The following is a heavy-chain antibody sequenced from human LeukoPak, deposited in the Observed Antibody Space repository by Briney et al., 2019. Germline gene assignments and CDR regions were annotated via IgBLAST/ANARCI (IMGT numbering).Heavy chain of an antibody. CDR3: ASGDSFDI. Sequence: GSLRLSCAASGLTFYSHWMSWVRQAPGKGLEWVANIKQDGSEKHYADSVKGRFTISRDNAKDSLYLLLNSLRAEDTAVYYCASGDSFDIWGQGTMVTVSP. J-gene: IGHJ3*02. V-gene: IGHV3-7*01. CDR2: IKQDGSEK. CDR1: GLTFYSHW.